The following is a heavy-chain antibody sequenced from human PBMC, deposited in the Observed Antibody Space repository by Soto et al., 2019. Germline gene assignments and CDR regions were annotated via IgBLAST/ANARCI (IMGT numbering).Heavy chain of an antibody. CDR1: GFTFSSYA. J-gene: IGHJ4*02. Sequence: LRLSCAASGFTFSSYAMHWVRQAPGKGLEWVAVISYDGSNKYYADSVKGRFTISRDNSKNTLYLQMNSLRAEDTAVYYCARDARGKMIVVAKNYFDYWGQGTLVTVSS. D-gene: IGHD3-22*01. CDR2: ISYDGSNK. V-gene: IGHV3-30-3*01. CDR3: ARDARGKMIVVAKNYFDY.